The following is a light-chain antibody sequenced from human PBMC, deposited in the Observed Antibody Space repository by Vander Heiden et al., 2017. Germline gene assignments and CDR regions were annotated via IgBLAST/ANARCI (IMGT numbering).Light chain of an antibody. CDR2: DAS. Sequence: VLTQSPAPLSLSPGERATLSCRASQSVSSYLAGYQQQPGQAPRLLIYDASNRATGIPARFSGSGSGTDFTLTISSLEPEDFAVYYCQQRSNWPPLTFGGGTKVEIK. CDR3: QQRSNWPPLT. V-gene: IGKV3-11*01. J-gene: IGKJ4*01. CDR1: QSVSSY.